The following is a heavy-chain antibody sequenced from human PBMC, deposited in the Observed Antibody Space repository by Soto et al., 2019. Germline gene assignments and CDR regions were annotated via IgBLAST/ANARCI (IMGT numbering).Heavy chain of an antibody. D-gene: IGHD7-27*01. CDR3: ARDLSWGSNWYYYMDV. CDR1: GFILSDCA. Sequence: EVQLVESGGGLVQPGGSLRLSCATSGFILSDCAMNWVRQAPGKGLEWVSYISSSSSGIDYADSVKGRFTVSRVNARNSLYLQMNSLRAEDTAVYYCARDLSWGSNWYYYMDVWGKGTTVTVSS. J-gene: IGHJ6*03. V-gene: IGHV3-48*01. CDR2: ISSSSSGI.